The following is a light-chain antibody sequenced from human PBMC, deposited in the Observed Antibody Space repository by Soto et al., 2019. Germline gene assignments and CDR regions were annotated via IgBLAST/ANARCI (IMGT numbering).Light chain of an antibody. J-gene: IGLJ1*01. Sequence: VLTQPASVSGSPGQSITISCTGTSSDVGGYNYVSWYQHHPGKAPKLLIYDVSNRPSGISNRFSGSKSDNTASLTISGLQPEDEADYYCSSYTTSNTRQIVFGTGTKLTVL. CDR2: DVS. V-gene: IGLV2-14*03. CDR1: SSDVGGYNY. CDR3: SSYTTSNTRQIV.